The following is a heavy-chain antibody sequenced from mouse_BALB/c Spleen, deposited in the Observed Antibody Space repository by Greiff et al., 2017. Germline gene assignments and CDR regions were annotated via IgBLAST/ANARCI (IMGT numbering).Heavy chain of an antibody. V-gene: IGHV1S81*02. J-gene: IGHJ4*01. CDR1: GYTFTSYW. CDR2: INPSNGRT. CDR3: ARKGWAEDYAMDY. Sequence: QVQLQQPGAELVKPGASVKLSCKASGYTFTSYWMHWVKQRPGQGLEWIGEINPSNGRTNYNEKFKSKATLTVDKSSSTAYMQLSSLTSEDSAVYYCARKGWAEDYAMDYWGQGTSVTVSS. D-gene: IGHD2-3*01.